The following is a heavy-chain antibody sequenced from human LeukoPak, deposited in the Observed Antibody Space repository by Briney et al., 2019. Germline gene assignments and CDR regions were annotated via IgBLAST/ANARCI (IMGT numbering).Heavy chain of an antibody. D-gene: IGHD1-1*01. Sequence: GGSLRLSCAASGFTFSGSGMSWVRQAPGKGLEWISSSGDSDGSTYYADSLKGRFTISRDNSKNTLYLEMNNLRAEDTAVYYCATSNDAKVAPFDHWGQGAPVTVSS. CDR2: SGDSDGST. CDR3: ATSNDAKVAPFDH. CDR1: GFTFSGSG. V-gene: IGHV3-23*01. J-gene: IGHJ4*02.